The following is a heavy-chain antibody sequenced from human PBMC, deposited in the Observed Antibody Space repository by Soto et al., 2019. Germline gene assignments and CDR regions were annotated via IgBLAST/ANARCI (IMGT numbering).Heavy chain of an antibody. J-gene: IGHJ6*02. CDR2: INAGNGNT. CDR1: GYTFTSYA. CDR3: GGGGDGYNWVFSYHHGMDG. D-gene: IGHD1-1*01. V-gene: IGHV1-3*01. Sequence: QVQLVQSGAEVKKPGASVKVSCKASGYTFTSYAMHWVRQAPGQRLEWMGWINAGNGNTKYSQKFQGRVTITRDTSGDTASKGGGSLKFEETGFYYWGGGGDGYNWVFSYHHGMDGRGQGATVPV.